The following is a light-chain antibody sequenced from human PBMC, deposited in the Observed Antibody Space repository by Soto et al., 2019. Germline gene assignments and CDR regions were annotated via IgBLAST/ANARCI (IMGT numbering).Light chain of an antibody. J-gene: IGKJ5*01. V-gene: IGKV1-5*01. Sequence: IQVTHAHSTLSASVGDRVTITCRASQSISRWVAWYQQKPGKAPRLLIHHASILESGVPSRISGSGSGTEFTLTISSLQSDDFAVHYCQQYNNWRPITFGQGTRLEIK. CDR3: QQYNNWRPIT. CDR1: QSISRW. CDR2: HAS.